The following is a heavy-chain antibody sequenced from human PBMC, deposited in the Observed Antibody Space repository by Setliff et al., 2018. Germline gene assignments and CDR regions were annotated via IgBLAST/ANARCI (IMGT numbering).Heavy chain of an antibody. V-gene: IGHV1-46*03. D-gene: IGHD2-2*01. CDR3: ARSTSWFSTNY. Sequence: GASVKVSCKASGDTFSSYAINWVRQAPGQGLEWMGGINPNGDRTTYAQKFQGRVTMTRDTSTSTVYMELSSLRSEDTAVYYCARSTSWFSTNYWGQGTPVTVSS. CDR1: GDTFSSYA. J-gene: IGHJ4*02. CDR2: INPNGDRT.